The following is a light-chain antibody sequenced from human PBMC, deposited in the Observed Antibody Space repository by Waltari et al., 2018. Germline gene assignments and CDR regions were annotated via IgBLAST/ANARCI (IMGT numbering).Light chain of an antibody. Sequence: DIQMTQSPSSLSAYVGDRVTITCRASQGISNNLNWYQQKPGKPPTRLIYDVSSLQSGVPSRFSGSGSGTVFTLTISSLQPEDFATYYCLQYNSDPYSFGQGTKVEIK. V-gene: IGKV1-17*01. J-gene: IGKJ2*03. CDR3: LQYNSDPYS. CDR1: QGISNN. CDR2: DVS.